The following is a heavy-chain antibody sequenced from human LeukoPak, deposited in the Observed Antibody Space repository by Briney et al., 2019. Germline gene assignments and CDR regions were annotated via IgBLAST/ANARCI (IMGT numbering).Heavy chain of an antibody. CDR2: IWYDGSNK. CDR1: GFTFSVHG. Sequence: GGSLRLSCAASGFTFSVHGMRWVSQAPGKRREWVAVIWYDGSNKLSAASVKGRFTISRDYSKNTVYLQMDSLRAEDTAAYYCARDSGNYFDYWGQGTLVTVSS. V-gene: IGHV3-33*01. J-gene: IGHJ4*02. CDR3: ARDSGNYFDY. D-gene: IGHD3-10*01.